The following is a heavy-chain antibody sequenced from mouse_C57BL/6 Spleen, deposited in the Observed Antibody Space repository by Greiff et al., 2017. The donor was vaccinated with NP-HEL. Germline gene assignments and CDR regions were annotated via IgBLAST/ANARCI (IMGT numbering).Heavy chain of an antibody. CDR3: ERRGDPYWYFDV. CDR1: GYAFSSYW. J-gene: IGHJ1*03. V-gene: IGHV1-80*01. CDR2: IYPGDGDT. Sequence: QVQLQQSGAELVKPGASVKISCKASGYAFSSYWMNWVKQRPGKGLEWIGQIYPGDGDTNYNGKFKGKATLTADKSSSTAYMQLSSLTSEDSAVYFCERRGDPYWYFDVWGTGTTVTVSS.